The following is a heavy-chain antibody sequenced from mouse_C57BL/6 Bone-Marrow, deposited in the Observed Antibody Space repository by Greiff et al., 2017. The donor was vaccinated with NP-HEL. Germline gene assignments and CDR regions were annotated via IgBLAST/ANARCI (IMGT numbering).Heavy chain of an antibody. D-gene: IGHD1-1*01. V-gene: IGHV1-81*01. CDR3: ARDYYGSSVFDY. CDR2: IYPRSGNT. Sequence: QVQLQQSGAELARPGASVKLSCKASGYTFTSYGISWVKQSTGQGLEWIGEIYPRSGNTYYNEKFKGKATLTADKSSSTAYMELRSLTSEDSAVYFCARDYYGSSVFDYWGQGTTLTVSS. CDR1: GYTFTSYG. J-gene: IGHJ2*01.